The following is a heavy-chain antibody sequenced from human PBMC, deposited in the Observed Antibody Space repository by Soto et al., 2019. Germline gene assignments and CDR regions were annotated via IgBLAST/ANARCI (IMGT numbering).Heavy chain of an antibody. J-gene: IGHJ4*02. V-gene: IGHV3-30*18. CDR2: ISYDGSNK. CDR1: GFTFSSYG. Sequence: AGGSLRRSFAASGFTFSSYGMHWVLQAPGKGLEWVAVISYDGSNKYYADSVKGRFTISRDNSKNTLYLQMNSLRAEDTAVYYCAKASRGSWYKYYWGQGTLVTVSS. CDR3: AKASRGSWYKYY. D-gene: IGHD6-13*01.